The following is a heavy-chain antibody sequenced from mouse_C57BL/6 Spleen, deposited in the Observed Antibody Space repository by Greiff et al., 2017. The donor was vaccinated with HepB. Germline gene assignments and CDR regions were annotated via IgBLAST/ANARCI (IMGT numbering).Heavy chain of an antibody. V-gene: IGHV1-80*01. Sequence: QVQLKESGAELVKPGASVKISCKASGYAFSSYWMNWVKQRPGKGLEWIGQIYPGDGDTNYNGKFKGKATLTADKSSSTAYMQLSSLTSEDSAVYFGARATVVATDYWGQGTTLTVSS. CDR3: ARATVVATDY. CDR1: GYAFSSYW. D-gene: IGHD1-1*01. J-gene: IGHJ2*01. CDR2: IYPGDGDT.